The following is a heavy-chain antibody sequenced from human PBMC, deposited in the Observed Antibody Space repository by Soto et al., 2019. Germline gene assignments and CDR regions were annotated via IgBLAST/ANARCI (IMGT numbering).Heavy chain of an antibody. D-gene: IGHD6-13*01. Sequence: EVQLVESGGGLVQPGGSLRLSCAASGFTFSSYWMHWVRQAPGKGLVWVSRINSDGSSTSYADSVKGRFTISRDNAKNTLYLLMDSLRAEDTAVYYCARGEGGAAAGYFDYWGQGTLVTVSS. CDR1: GFTFSSYW. CDR3: ARGEGGAAAGYFDY. V-gene: IGHV3-74*01. J-gene: IGHJ4*02. CDR2: INSDGSST.